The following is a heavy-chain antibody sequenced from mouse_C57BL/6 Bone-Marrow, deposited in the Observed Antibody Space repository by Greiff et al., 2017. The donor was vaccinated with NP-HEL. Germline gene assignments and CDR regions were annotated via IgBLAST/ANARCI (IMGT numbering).Heavy chain of an antibody. CDR1: GYAFSSSW. Sequence: QVQLQQSGPELVKPGASVKISCKASGYAFSSSWMNWVKQRPGKGLEWIGRIYPGDGDTNYNGKFKGKATLTADKSSSTAYMQLSSLTSEDSAVFFCARYDPTGTNPSFAYWGQGTLVTVSA. J-gene: IGHJ3*01. D-gene: IGHD4-1*02. CDR2: IYPGDGDT. V-gene: IGHV1-82*01. CDR3: ARYDPTGTNPSFAY.